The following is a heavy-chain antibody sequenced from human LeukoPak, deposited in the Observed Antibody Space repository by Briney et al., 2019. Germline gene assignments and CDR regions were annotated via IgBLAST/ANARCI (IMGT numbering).Heavy chain of an antibody. CDR1: GYSFTSYW. CDR3: ARLYCSGSTCYMGVDY. D-gene: IGHD2-15*01. V-gene: IGHV5-51*01. J-gene: IGHJ4*02. Sequence: GESLKISCKGSGYSFTSYWIAWVRQMPGKGLEWMGITYPGGSDTRYSPSFQGQVTISVDKSINTAYLQWSSLKASDIAMYYCARLYCSGSTCYMGVDYWGQGTLVTVSS. CDR2: TYPGGSDT.